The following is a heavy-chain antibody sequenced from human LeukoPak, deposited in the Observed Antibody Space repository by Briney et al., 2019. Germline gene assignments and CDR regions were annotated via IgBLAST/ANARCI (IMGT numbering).Heavy chain of an antibody. CDR1: GFTFSSYA. Sequence: GRSLRLSCAASGFTFSSYAMHWVRQAPGKGLEWVAVISYDGSNKYYADSVKGRFTISRDNSKNTLYLQMNSLRAEDTAVYYCARDYPYSSSWYRLSWFDPWGQGTLVTVSS. D-gene: IGHD6-13*01. CDR2: ISYDGSNK. J-gene: IGHJ5*02. CDR3: ARDYPYSSSWYRLSWFDP. V-gene: IGHV3-30*04.